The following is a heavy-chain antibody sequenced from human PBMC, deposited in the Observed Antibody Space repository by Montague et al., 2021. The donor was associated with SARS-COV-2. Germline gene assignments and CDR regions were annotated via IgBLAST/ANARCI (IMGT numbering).Heavy chain of an antibody. CDR2: ISSSFSTL. CDR3: ARAEMYYDFWSGYPWTFYYFDY. V-gene: IGHV3-48*03. CDR1: GFTFSRYE. J-gene: IGHJ4*02. D-gene: IGHD3-3*01. Sequence: SLRLSCAASGFTFSRYEMNWVRQAPGKGLEWVSYISSSFSTLYYSDSVXVRFTISRDNAKNSLYLQMNSLRAEDTAVYYCARAEMYYDFWSGYPWTFYYFDYWGQGTLVTVSS.